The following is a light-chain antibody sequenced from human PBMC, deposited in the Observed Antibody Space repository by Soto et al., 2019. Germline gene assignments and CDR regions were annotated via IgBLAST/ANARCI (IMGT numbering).Light chain of an antibody. CDR1: SSDVGGYDY. CDR3: CSYAGSFIYV. J-gene: IGLJ1*01. CDR2: DVS. V-gene: IGLV2-11*01. Sequence: QSALTQPRSVSGSPGQSVTISCTGTSSDVGGYDYVSWYQQHPGKAPQLMIYDVSKRPSGVPDRFSGSKSGNTASLTISGLQADDEADYYCCSYAGSFIYVFATGTKVTVL.